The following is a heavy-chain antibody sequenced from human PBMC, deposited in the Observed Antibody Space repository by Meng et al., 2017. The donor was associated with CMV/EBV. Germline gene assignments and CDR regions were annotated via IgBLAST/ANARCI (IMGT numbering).Heavy chain of an antibody. V-gene: IGHV1-24*01. D-gene: IGHD2-2*01. CDR3: ATETGLYYQLPIYYYYGMDV. CDR2: FDLEDGET. CDR1: GYTLTELS. J-gene: IGHJ6*02. Sequence: ASVKVSCKVSGYTLTELSMHWVRQAPGKGLEWMGGFDLEDGETIYAQKFQGRVTMTEDTSTDTAYMELSSLRSEDTAVYYCATETGLYYQLPIYYYYGMDVWGQGTTVTVSS.